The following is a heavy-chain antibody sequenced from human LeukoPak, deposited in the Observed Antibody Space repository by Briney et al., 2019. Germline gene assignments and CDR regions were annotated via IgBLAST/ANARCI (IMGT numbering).Heavy chain of an antibody. J-gene: IGHJ4*02. V-gene: IGHV2-5*02. CDR3: AHRRSYGDYDY. CDR1: GFSFSTSEVA. Sequence: SGPTLAKPTQTLTLTCSFSGFSFSTSEVAVGWIRQPPGKALEWLALIFWDDDDRYTPSLKNRLTITKDTSKNQVVLTMTRMDPLDTATYYCAHRRSYGDYDYWGQGTLVTVSS. D-gene: IGHD4-11*01. CDR2: IFWDDDD.